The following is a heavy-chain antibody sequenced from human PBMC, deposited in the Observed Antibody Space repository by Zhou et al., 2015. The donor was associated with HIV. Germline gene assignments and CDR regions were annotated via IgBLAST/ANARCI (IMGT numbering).Heavy chain of an antibody. CDR3: ARGYIYYDSSGYSDDAFDI. J-gene: IGHJ3*02. D-gene: IGHD3-22*01. Sequence: QVQLVQSGAEVKKPGSSVKVSCKASGGTFSTYAISWVRQAPGQGLEWMGGIIPIFGTTNYAQTFQGRVTITADESTRTVYMELSSLRSEDTAVYYCARGYIYYDSSGYSDDAFDIWGQGTLVTVSS. V-gene: IGHV1-69*01. CDR2: IIPIFGTT. CDR1: GGTFSTYA.